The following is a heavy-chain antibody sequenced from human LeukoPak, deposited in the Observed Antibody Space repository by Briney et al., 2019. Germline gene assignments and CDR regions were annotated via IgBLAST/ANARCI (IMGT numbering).Heavy chain of an antibody. D-gene: IGHD1-26*01. CDR3: ARSRAFNSGAFDP. J-gene: IGHJ5*02. V-gene: IGHV4-61*01. Sequence: SETLSLTCTVSGASVSSASYWTWIRQPPGKGVEWIAHIYNGVNTNYNPSLKGRVTISVDTSKNQFSLRLNSVTAADTAVYYCARSRAFNSGAFDPWGQGSLVTVSS. CDR2: IYNGVNT. CDR1: GASVSSASY.